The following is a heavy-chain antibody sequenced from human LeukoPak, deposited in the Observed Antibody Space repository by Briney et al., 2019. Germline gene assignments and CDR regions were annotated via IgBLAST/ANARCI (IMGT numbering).Heavy chain of an antibody. D-gene: IGHD2-15*01. CDR2: INPNSGGT. Sequence: ASVRVSCRASGYTFTGYYMHWVRQAPGQGLEWMGWINPNSGGTNYAQKLQGRVTITRDKSTSTAYVEVRSLRSDDTAVYYCARFVVALGGGFDPWGQGTLVTVSS. J-gene: IGHJ5*02. V-gene: IGHV1-2*02. CDR3: ARFVVALGGGFDP. CDR1: GYTFTGYY.